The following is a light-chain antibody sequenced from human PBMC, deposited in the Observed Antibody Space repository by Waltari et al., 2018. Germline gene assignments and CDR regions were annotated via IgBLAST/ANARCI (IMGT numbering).Light chain of an antibody. CDR3: QQLHTYPLT. CDR2: AAS. V-gene: IGKV1-9*01. Sequence: IQLTQSPSFLSASVGRRVTVTCRASQDIGTYLAWYQKKPGKAPHLLIYAASSLHTGVPSRFSAGGSGTLFTLTINRLQPEDFATYYCQQLHTYPLTFGGGTEVEL. CDR1: QDIGTY. J-gene: IGKJ4*01.